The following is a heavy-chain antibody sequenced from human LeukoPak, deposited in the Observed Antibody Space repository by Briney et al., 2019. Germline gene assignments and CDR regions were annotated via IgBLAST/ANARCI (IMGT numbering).Heavy chain of an antibody. V-gene: IGHV4-59*01. J-gene: IGHJ1*01. Sequence: SETLSLTCTVPGGSINTYFWCWIRQPPGKGLEWIGYIYYSGSTNYNPSRKSRVTISVDTSKNPFSLKLSSVTAADTAVYYCARGVTGGWYGDFQHWGQGTLVTVSS. CDR3: ARGVTGGWYGDFQH. CDR2: IYYSGST. CDR1: GGSINTYF. D-gene: IGHD6-19*01.